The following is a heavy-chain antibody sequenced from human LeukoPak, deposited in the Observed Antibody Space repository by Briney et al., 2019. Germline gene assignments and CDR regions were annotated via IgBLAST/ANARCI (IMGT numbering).Heavy chain of an antibody. D-gene: IGHD3-22*01. V-gene: IGHV4-59*01. CDR3: ARGSYYYDSSGYSETGEID. J-gene: IGHJ4*02. Sequence: SETLSLTCTVSGGSISSYYWSWIRQPPGKGLEWIGYIYYSGSTIYNPSLKSRVTISVDTSKNQFSLKLSSVTAADTAVYYCARGSYYYDSSGYSETGEIDWGQGTLVTVSS. CDR1: GGSISSYY. CDR2: IYYSGST.